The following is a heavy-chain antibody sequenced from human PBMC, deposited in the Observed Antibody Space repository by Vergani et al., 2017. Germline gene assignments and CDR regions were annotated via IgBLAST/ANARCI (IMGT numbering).Heavy chain of an antibody. Sequence: QVQLQESGPGLVKPSETLSLTCTVSGGSVSSSSYYWGWIRQPPGNGLDWIGSFYYTESTYYNPALKSRVTILLDTSKNQFALKLTSVTAADPAVYYCAGLKRGTRGAFDLWGQGSLVTVYS. CDR3: AGLKRGTRGAFDL. CDR1: GGSVSSSSYY. J-gene: IGHJ3*01. V-gene: IGHV4-39*07. CDR2: FYYTEST. D-gene: IGHD1-1*01.